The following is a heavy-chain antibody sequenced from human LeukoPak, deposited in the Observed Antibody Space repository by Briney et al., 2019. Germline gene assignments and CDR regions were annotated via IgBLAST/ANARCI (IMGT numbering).Heavy chain of an antibody. J-gene: IGHJ4*02. V-gene: IGHV3-23*01. Sequence: PGGSLRLSCAASAFTFSSYAMSWVRQAPGEGLEWVSTLSGTANNIYYADSVKGRFTISRDNPKTTLYLQMNSLRAEDTAVYYCARTGPTTLVVCDYWGQGTLVTVSS. CDR2: LSGTANNI. D-gene: IGHD4-23*01. CDR1: AFTFSSYA. CDR3: ARTGPTTLVVCDY.